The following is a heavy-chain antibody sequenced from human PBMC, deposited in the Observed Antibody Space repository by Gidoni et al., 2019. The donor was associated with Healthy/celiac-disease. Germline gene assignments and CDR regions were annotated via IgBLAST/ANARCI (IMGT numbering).Heavy chain of an antibody. V-gene: IGHV3-30*18. J-gene: IGHJ6*02. CDR3: AKDRGVGMATPSYYYYGMDV. CDR1: GFTFSSYG. D-gene: IGHD5-12*01. CDR2: ISYDGSNK. Sequence: QVQLVESGGGVVQPGRSLRLSCAASGFTFSSYGMHWVRQAPGKGLEWVAVISYDGSNKYYADSVKGRFTISRDNSKNTLYLQMNSLRAEDTAVYYCAKDRGVGMATPSYYYYGMDVWGQGTTVTVSS.